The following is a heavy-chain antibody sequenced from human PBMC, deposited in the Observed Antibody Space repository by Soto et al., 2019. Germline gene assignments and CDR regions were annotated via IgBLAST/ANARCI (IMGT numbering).Heavy chain of an antibody. CDR2: INPSGGTT. CDR1: GYTFTNYY. J-gene: IGHJ4*02. Sequence: QVQLVQSGAEVRKPGASVKVSCKASGYTFTNYYMHWVRQAPGQGLEWMGIINPSGGTTTYAQKFQGRVTMTRDTSTRTVYTELSSLRSEDTAVYYCASPSFYGGNYFDYWGQGTLVTVSS. V-gene: IGHV1-46*01. CDR3: ASPSFYGGNYFDY. D-gene: IGHD4-17*01.